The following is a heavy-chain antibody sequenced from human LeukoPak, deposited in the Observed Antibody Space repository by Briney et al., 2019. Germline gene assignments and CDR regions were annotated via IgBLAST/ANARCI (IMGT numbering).Heavy chain of an antibody. V-gene: IGHV3-23*01. CDR1: GFTFSSYA. Sequence: PGGSLRLSCAASGFTFSSYAMSWVRQAQGKGLEWVSAISGSGGSTYYADSVKGRFTISRDNSKNTLYLQMNSLRAEDTAVYYCARPLITVTTRWFDPWGQGTLVTVSS. D-gene: IGHD4-11*01. CDR3: ARPLITVTTRWFDP. J-gene: IGHJ5*02. CDR2: ISGSGGST.